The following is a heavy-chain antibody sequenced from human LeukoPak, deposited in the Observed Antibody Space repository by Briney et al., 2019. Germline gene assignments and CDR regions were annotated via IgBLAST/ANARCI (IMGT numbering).Heavy chain of an antibody. CDR2: IYYSGST. CDR3: ARDSGDWFDP. D-gene: IGHD3-10*01. V-gene: IGHV4-4*08. CDR1: GGSISSYY. Sequence: SETLSLTCTVSGGSISSYYWSWIRQPPGKGLEWIGYIYYSGSTYYNPSLKSRVTISVDTSKNQFSLKLSSVTAADTAVYYCARDSGDWFDPWGQGTLVTVSS. J-gene: IGHJ5*02.